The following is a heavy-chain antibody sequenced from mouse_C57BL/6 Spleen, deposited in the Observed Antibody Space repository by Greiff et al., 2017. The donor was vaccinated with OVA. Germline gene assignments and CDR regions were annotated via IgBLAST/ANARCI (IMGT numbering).Heavy chain of an antibody. CDR3: AEERSYGSLDY. V-gene: IGHV1-42*01. J-gene: IGHJ2*01. CDR1: GYSFTGYY. D-gene: IGHD1-1*01. CDR2: INPSTGGT. Sequence: VQLQQSGPELVKPGASVKISCKASGYSFTGYYMNWVKQSPEKSLEWIGEINPSTGGTTYNQKFKAKATLTVDKSSSTAYMQLKSLTSEDSAVYYCAEERSYGSLDYWGQGTTLTVSS.